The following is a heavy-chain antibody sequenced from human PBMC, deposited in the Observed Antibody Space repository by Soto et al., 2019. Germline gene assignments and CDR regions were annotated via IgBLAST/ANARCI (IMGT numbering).Heavy chain of an antibody. Sequence: QVQLVESGGGVVQPGRSLRLSCAASGFTFSSYGMHWVRQAPGKGLEWVAVTSYDGSNKYYADSVKGRFTISRDNSKNTLYLQMNSLRAEDTAVYYCAKDDSSGSFDYWGQGTLVTVSS. D-gene: IGHD3-22*01. CDR1: GFTFSSYG. V-gene: IGHV3-30*18. CDR3: AKDDSSGSFDY. CDR2: TSYDGSNK. J-gene: IGHJ4*02.